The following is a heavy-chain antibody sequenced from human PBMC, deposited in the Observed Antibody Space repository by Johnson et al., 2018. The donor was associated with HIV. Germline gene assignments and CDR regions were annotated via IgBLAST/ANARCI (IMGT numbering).Heavy chain of an antibody. CDR1: GFTFSDYY. J-gene: IGHJ3*02. CDR3: ARDMVGDSSSGDEREGASDS. D-gene: IGHD6-13*01. Sequence: QVQLVESGGGLVKPGGSLRLSCAASGFTFSDYYMSWIRQAPGKGLEWVSGISWNSGNIGYADSVKGRFTISRDNAKNSLYLQMNSLRAEDTAVYYCARDMVGDSSSGDEREGASDSWGRGTMVTVSS. CDR2: ISWNSGNI. V-gene: IGHV3-11*06.